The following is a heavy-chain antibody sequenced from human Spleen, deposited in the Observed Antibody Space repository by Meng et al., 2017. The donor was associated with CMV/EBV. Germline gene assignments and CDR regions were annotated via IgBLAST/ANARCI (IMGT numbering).Heavy chain of an antibody. CDR3: ARDLGPGSWSFDY. CDR1: GFTFSSYS. Sequence: ASGFTFSSYSLNCVRQAPGKGLEFVSAISAYGTGTYYADSVKGRFIISRDNSKNTLYLQMGSLRIEDVAVYYCARDLGPGSWSFDYWGQGILVTVSS. J-gene: IGHJ4*02. D-gene: IGHD6-13*01. V-gene: IGHV3-64*02. CDR2: ISAYGTGT.